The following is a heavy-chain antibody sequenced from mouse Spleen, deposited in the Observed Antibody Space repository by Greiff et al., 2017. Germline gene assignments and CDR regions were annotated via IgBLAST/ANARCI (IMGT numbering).Heavy chain of an antibody. CDR1: GFTFSDYG. CDR2: ISNLAYSI. V-gene: IGHV5-15*02. Sequence: EVKVVESGGGLVQPGGSRKLSCAASGFTFSDYGMAWVRQAPGKGPEWVAFISNLAYSIYYADTVTGRFTISRENAKNTLYLEMSSLRSEDTAMYYCARDGPYGSSHYYAMDYWGQGTSVTVSS. CDR3: ARDGPYGSSHYYAMDY. D-gene: IGHD1-1*01. J-gene: IGHJ4*01.